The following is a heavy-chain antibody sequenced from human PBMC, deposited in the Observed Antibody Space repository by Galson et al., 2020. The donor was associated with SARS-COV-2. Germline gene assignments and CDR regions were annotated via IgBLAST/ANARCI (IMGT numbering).Heavy chain of an antibody. V-gene: IGHV1-8*01. CDR2: MNPNSGNT. CDR1: GYTFTSYD. Sequence: ASVNVSCKASGYTFTSYDINWVRQATGQGLEWMGWMNPNSGNTGYAQKFQGRVTMTRNTSISTAYMELSSLRSEDTAVYYCARLPVYSYGYPAFDYYYGMDVWGQGTTVTVSS. D-gene: IGHD5-18*01. CDR3: ARLPVYSYGYPAFDYYYGMDV. J-gene: IGHJ6*02.